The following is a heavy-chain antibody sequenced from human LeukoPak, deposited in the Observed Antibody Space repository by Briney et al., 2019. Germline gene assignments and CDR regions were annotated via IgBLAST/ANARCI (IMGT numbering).Heavy chain of an antibody. V-gene: IGHV3-7*03. CDR2: IKQGGSEK. CDR3: ARAEWSNWYFDL. J-gene: IGHJ2*01. D-gene: IGHD3-3*01. Sequence: GGSLRLSCAASGFTFSTYWMKWVRQAPGKGLEWVANIKQGGSEKYYVDSVKGRFTLSRDSAKNSLYLQMNSLRAEDTAVYYCARAEWSNWYFDLWGRGTLVTVSS. CDR1: GFTFSTYW.